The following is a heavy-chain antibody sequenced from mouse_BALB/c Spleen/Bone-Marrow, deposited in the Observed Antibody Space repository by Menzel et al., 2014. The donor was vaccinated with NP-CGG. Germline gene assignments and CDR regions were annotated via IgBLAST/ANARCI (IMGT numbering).Heavy chain of an antibody. V-gene: IGHV5-9-2*01. CDR3: ARHAYYDQTEVSFVY. Sequence: EVKLVESGGGLVKSGGSLKLSCAASGFTFNSYGMSWVRQTPEKRLEWVATISGGGSYTFYPGSVKGRFTISRDNAKNILYRQLSSLRSEDTALYYCARHAYYDQTEVSFVYWGQGTLVTVSA. CDR1: GFTFNSYG. D-gene: IGHD2-4*01. CDR2: ISGGGSYT. J-gene: IGHJ3*01.